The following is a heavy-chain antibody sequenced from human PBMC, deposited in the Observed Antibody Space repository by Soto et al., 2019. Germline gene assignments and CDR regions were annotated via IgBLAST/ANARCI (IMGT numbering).Heavy chain of an antibody. Sequence: GGSLRLSCAASGFTFSSYAMHWVRQAPGKGLEWVAVISYDGSNKYYADSVKGRFTISRDNSKNTLYLQMNSLRAEDTAVYYCARDIGYYGSGSHNDAFDIWGQGTMVTVS. V-gene: IGHV3-30-3*01. D-gene: IGHD3-10*01. CDR1: GFTFSSYA. CDR2: ISYDGSNK. CDR3: ARDIGYYGSGSHNDAFDI. J-gene: IGHJ3*02.